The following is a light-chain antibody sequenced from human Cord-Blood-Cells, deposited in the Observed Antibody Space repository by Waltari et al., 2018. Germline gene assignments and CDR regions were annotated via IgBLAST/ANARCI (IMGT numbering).Light chain of an antibody. J-gene: IGKJ1*01. V-gene: IGKV3-20*01. CDR2: GAS. Sequence: EIVLTQSHGTLSLSRGDRATLPCRASQSVSSSYLAWYQQKPGQAPRLLIYGASSRATGIPDRFSGSGSGTDFTLTISRLEPEDFAVYYCQQYGSSPRTFGQGTKVEIK. CDR1: QSVSSSY. CDR3: QQYGSSPRT.